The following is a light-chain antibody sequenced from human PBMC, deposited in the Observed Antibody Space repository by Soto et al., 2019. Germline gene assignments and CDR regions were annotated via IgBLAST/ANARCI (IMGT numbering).Light chain of an antibody. CDR1: SSDVGGYNY. V-gene: IGLV2-14*01. Sequence: QSALTQPASVSGSPGQSITISCTGTSSDVGGYNYVSWYQQHPGKVPKLMIYEVSNRPSGVSNRCSGSKSGNTASLTISGLQAEDEADYYCSSYTSSTTYVFGTGTKLTVL. J-gene: IGLJ1*01. CDR3: SSYTSSTTYV. CDR2: EVS.